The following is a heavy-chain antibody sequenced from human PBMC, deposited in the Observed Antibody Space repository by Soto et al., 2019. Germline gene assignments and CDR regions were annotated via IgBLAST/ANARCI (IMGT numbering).Heavy chain of an antibody. CDR2: ISYDGRNK. CDR1: GFTFSSYA. V-gene: IGHV3-30-3*01. CDR3: ARDRGSKSYYYYGMDV. D-gene: IGHD2-2*01. Sequence: QVQLVESGGGVVQPGRSLRLSCAASGFTFSSYAMHWVRQAPSKGLEWVAVISYDGRNKYYADSVKGRFTISRDNSKNTLYVQMNSLRAEDTAVYYCARDRGSKSYYYYGMDVWGQGTTVTVSS. J-gene: IGHJ6*02.